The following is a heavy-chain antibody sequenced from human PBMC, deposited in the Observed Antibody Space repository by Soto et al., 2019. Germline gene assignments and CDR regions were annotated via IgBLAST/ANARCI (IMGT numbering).Heavy chain of an antibody. CDR2: ISYSGTT. Sequence: PSETLSLTCTVSGGSITSGGYYWTWLRQHPVKGLEWIAYISYSGTTYYNPSLQSRVIISIDTSKNQFSLKMTSVTAADTAVYYCARGGSSWNVYDYWGQGTLVTVSS. D-gene: IGHD6-13*01. CDR3: ARGGSSWNVYDY. CDR1: GGSITSGGYY. V-gene: IGHV4-31*02. J-gene: IGHJ4*02.